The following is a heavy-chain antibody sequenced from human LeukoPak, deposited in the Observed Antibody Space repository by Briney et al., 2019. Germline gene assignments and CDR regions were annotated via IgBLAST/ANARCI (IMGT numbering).Heavy chain of an antibody. CDR1: GFTFGSYW. CDR2: INTDGGDT. CDR3: AKGAYGVGGALDY. J-gene: IGHJ4*02. V-gene: IGHV3-74*01. Sequence: PGGSLRLSCAASGFTFGSYWMHWVRQAPGKGLVWVSRINTDGGDTIYADSVKGRFTISRDNAKNTLFLQMNSLRVEDTAVYYCAKGAYGVGGALDYWGRGSLVTVSS. D-gene: IGHD2-21*01.